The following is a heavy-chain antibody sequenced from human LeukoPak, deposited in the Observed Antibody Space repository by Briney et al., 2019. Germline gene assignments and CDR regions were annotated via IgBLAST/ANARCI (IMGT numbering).Heavy chain of an antibody. V-gene: IGHV4-30-2*01. J-gene: IGHJ4*02. CDR3: AKALTASYSSGYHHDY. D-gene: IGHD3-22*01. Sequence: SQTLSLTCAVSGGSISSGGYSWSWIRQPPGKGLEWIGYIYHSESTYYNPSLKSRVTISVDRSKNQFSLKLSSVTAADTAVYYCAKALTASYSSGYHHDYWGQGTLVTVSS. CDR1: GGSISSGGYS. CDR2: IYHSEST.